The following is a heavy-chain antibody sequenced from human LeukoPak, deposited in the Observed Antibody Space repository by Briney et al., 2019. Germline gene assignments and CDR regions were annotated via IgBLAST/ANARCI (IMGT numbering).Heavy chain of an antibody. CDR3: ARHDLASFDY. V-gene: IGHV3-7*01. J-gene: IGHJ4*02. D-gene: IGHD2-15*01. CDR1: GFTFDDDG. CDR2: IKQDGSEK. Sequence: GGSLRLSCAASGFTFDDDGMSWVRQAPGKGLEWVDNIKQDGSEKYYVDSVKGRFTISRDNAKNSLYLQMNSLRAEDTAVYYCARHDLASFDYWGQGTLVTVSS.